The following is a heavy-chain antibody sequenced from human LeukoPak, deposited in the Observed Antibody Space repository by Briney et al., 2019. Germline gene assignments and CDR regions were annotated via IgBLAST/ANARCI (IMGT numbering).Heavy chain of an antibody. J-gene: IGHJ6*03. V-gene: IGHV3-33*01. CDR3: LAGYYYYYMDV. CDR2: IWYDGSNK. D-gene: IGHD3-16*01. Sequence: GGSLRLSCAASGFTFSSYGMHWVRQAPGKGLEWVAVIWYDGSNKYYADSVKGRFTISRDNSKNTLYLQMTSLSAEDTAVYYALAGYYYYYMDVWGKGTTVTVSS. CDR1: GFTFSSYG.